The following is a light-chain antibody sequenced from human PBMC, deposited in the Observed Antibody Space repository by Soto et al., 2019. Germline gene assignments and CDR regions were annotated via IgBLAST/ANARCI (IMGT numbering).Light chain of an antibody. CDR1: EDIRIY. CDR2: DAS. CDR3: QQRSSWPPWT. V-gene: IGKV3-11*01. J-gene: IGKJ1*01. Sequence: EIVLTQSPATLSLSPGERATLSCRASEDIRIYLGWYQQKPGQAPRLLIYDASNRATGIPARFSGSGSGTDFTLTISSLXPEDFAVYYCQQRSSWPPWTFGQGTKVDIK.